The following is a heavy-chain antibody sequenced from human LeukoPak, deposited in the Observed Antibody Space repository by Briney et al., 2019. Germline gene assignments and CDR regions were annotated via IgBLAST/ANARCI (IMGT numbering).Heavy chain of an antibody. CDR2: MNPNSGNT. Sequence: ASVKVSCKASGYTFTSYDINWVRQATGRGLEWMGWMNPNSGNTGYAQKFQGRVTMTRNTSISTAYMELSSLRSEDTAVYYCARGRTYYYDSSGYYYIPPSVNWFDPWGQGTLVTVSS. D-gene: IGHD3-22*01. CDR3: ARGRTYYYDSSGYYYIPPSVNWFDP. CDR1: GYTFTSYD. J-gene: IGHJ5*02. V-gene: IGHV1-8*01.